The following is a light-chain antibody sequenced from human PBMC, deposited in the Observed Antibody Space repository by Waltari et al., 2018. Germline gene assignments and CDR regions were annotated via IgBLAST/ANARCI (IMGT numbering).Light chain of an antibody. J-gene: IGKJ1*01. CDR1: QSIRTW. CDR3: QQYNTFPWT. Sequence: IQMTQSTSPLSASVADRFTITCRASQSIRTWLAWYQQKPGKAPNLLIYKASALESGVPSRFSGSGSATDFTLTISGLQPDDFATYFCQQYNTFPWTFGQGTKVEIK. CDR2: KAS. V-gene: IGKV1-5*03.